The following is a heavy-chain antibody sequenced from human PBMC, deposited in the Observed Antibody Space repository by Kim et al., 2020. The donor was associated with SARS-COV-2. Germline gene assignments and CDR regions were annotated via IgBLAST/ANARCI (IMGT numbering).Heavy chain of an antibody. D-gene: IGHD3-3*01. J-gene: IGHJ4*02. CDR2: ISGSGVTK. CDR3: ANMGITTFEPRGGY. CDR1: GLTFSSYA. Sequence: GGSLRLSCAASGLTFSSYAMSWVRQAPGKGLEGVAVISGSGVTKDYADSVKGLFSISRDNSKNTLYLQMNGLRAEDTAVYYCANMGITTFEPRGGYWGQGTLVTVSS. V-gene: IGHV3-23*01.